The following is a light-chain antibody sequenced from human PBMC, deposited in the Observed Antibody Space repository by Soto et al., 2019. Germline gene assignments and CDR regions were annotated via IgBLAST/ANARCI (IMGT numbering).Light chain of an antibody. V-gene: IGKV1-39*01. CDR2: AAS. J-gene: IGKJ1*01. CDR3: QQNFVPPRT. Sequence: DIQMTQSPSSLPASVGDRATITCRASQSVSSYLNCYQQKPGKAPKVLIYAASALPSGVPARFSGSGYGTDFTLTIDRLQPEDFAIYYCQQNFVPPRTFGQGTKVEIK. CDR1: QSVSSY.